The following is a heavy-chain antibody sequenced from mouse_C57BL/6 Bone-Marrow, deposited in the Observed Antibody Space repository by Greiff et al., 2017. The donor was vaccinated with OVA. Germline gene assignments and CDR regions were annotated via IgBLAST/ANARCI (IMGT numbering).Heavy chain of an antibody. CDR2: IYIGNGYT. J-gene: IGHJ1*03. Sequence: DVQLQESGAELVRPGSSVKMSCKTSGYTFTSYGINWVKQRPGQGLEWIGYIYIGNGYTEYNEKFKGKATLTSDTSSSTAYMQLSSLTSEDSAIYFCARERRLLLRWGPNFDVWGTGTTVTVSS. CDR3: ARERRLLLRWGPNFDV. V-gene: IGHV1-58*01. CDR1: GYTFTSYG. D-gene: IGHD1-1*01.